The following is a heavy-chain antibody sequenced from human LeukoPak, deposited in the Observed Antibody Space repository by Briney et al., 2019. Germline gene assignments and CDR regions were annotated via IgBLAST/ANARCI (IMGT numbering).Heavy chain of an antibody. J-gene: IGHJ3*02. CDR1: GGSISSYY. Sequence: SETLSLTCTVSGGSISSYYWSWIRQPAGKGLEWIGRIYTSGSTNYNPSLKSRVTISVDTSKNQFSLKLSSVTAADTAVYYCARVGGSGWYDAFDIWGQGTMVTVSS. V-gene: IGHV4-4*07. CDR2: IYTSGST. CDR3: ARVGGSGWYDAFDI. D-gene: IGHD6-19*01.